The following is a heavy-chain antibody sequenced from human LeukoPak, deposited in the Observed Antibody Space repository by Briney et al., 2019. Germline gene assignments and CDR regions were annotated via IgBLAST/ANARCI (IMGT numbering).Heavy chain of an antibody. V-gene: IGHV7-4-1*02. CDR1: GYTFTSYA. Sequence: ASVKVSCKASGYTFTSYAMNWVRQAPGQGLEWMGWINTNTGNPTYAQGFTGRFVFSLDTSVSTAYLQISSLKAEDTAVYYCARVRRSYYYDSSGYYFGDYWGQGTLVTVSS. CDR2: INTNTGNP. D-gene: IGHD3-22*01. CDR3: ARVRRSYYYDSSGYYFGDY. J-gene: IGHJ4*02.